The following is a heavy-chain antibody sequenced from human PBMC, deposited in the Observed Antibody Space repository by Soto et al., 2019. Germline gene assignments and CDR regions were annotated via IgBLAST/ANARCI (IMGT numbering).Heavy chain of an antibody. J-gene: IGHJ4*02. D-gene: IGHD3-22*01. CDR1: GGTFSSYA. CDR2: IIPIFGTA. CDR3: ARGRGEVIPNPIFDY. V-gene: IGHV1-69*01. Sequence: QVQLVQSGAEVTKPGSSVKVSCKASGGTFSSYAISWVRQAPGQGLEWMGGIIPIFGTANYAQKFQGRATHTADESTSTAYMELSSLRSEDTAVYSCARGRGEVIPNPIFDYWGQGTLGTVSS.